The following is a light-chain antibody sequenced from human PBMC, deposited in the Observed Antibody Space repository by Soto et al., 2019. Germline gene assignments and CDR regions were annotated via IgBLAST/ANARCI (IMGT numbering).Light chain of an antibody. CDR3: QQYNNWWT. J-gene: IGKJ1*01. CDR1: QSVDSN. V-gene: IGKV3-15*01. CDR2: GAS. Sequence: EILRTQSPATLSVSPGERATLSCRASQSVDSNLAWYQQKPGQAPRLLIYGASTRATGISARFSGSGSGTEFTLTISSPQSEDFGVYYCQQYNNWWTFGQGTKV.